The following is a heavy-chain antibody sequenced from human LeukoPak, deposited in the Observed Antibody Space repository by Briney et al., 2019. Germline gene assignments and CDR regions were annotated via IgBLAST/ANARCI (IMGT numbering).Heavy chain of an antibody. V-gene: IGHV3-48*04. Sequence: GGSLGLSCAASGFTFSSYSMNWVRQAPGKGLEWVSYISSSGSTIYYADSVKGRFTISRDNAKNSLYLQMNSLRAEDTAVYYCARDRGVVVVAATVHWGQGTLVTVSS. D-gene: IGHD2-15*01. CDR2: ISSSGSTI. CDR1: GFTFSSYS. CDR3: ARDRGVVVVAATVH. J-gene: IGHJ4*02.